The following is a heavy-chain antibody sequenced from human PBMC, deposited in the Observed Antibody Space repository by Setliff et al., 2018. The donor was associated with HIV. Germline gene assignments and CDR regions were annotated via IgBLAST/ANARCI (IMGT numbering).Heavy chain of an antibody. CDR2: INYSWTT. V-gene: IGHV4-30-4*08. J-gene: IGHJ4*02. CDR3: ARHFRYSGSWYESYFDY. Sequence: TLSLTCSVSGASISSGDSYWSWVRQPPGNGLEWIGYINYSWTTFYNPPLKSRVFISVDTSVSQFSLQLSSVTAADTAIYYCARHFRYSGSWYESYFDYWSQGTLVTVSS. D-gene: IGHD6-13*01. CDR1: GASISSGDSY.